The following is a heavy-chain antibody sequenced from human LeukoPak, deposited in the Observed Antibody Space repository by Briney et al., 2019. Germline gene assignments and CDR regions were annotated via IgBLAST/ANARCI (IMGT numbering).Heavy chain of an antibody. CDR3: ARGSSGGPSYYFDY. D-gene: IGHD1-26*01. CDR2: IYSGGST. J-gene: IGHJ4*02. Sequence: GGSLRLSCAASGFTVSSNYMSWVRQAPGKGLEWVSVIYSGGSTYYADSVKGRFTISRDNAKNSLYLQMNSLRAEDTAVYYCARGSSGGPSYYFDYWGQGTLVTVSS. CDR1: GFTVSSNY. V-gene: IGHV3-53*01.